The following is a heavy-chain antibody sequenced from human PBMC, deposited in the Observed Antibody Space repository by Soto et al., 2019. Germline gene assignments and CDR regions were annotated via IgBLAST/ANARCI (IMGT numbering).Heavy chain of an antibody. V-gene: IGHV5-10-1*01. D-gene: IGHD3-10*01. CDR1: GYSFTSYW. J-gene: IGHJ6*02. CDR2: IDPSDSYT. CDR3: ARHSDAGGLWFPGMDV. Sequence: GESLKISCKGSGYSFTSYWISWVRQMPGKGLEWMGRIDPSDSYTNYSPSFQGHVTISADKSISTAYLQRSSLKASDTAMYYCARHSDAGGLWFPGMDVWGQGTTVTVSS.